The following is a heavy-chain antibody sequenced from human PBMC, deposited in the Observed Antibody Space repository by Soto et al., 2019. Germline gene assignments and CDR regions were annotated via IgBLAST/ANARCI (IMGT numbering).Heavy chain of an antibody. J-gene: IGHJ3*02. CDR3: ARDLYYYDSSGYYPGDAFDI. CDR2: IKSKTDGGTT. D-gene: IGHD3-22*01. V-gene: IGHV3-15*01. Sequence: GGSLRLSCAASGFTFRNAWMSWVRQTPGQGLERVGRIKSKTDGGTTDYAAPVKGRFTISRDDSKNTLYMQMNSLKTEDTAVYYCARDLYYYDSSGYYPGDAFDIWGQGTMVTVSS. CDR1: GFTFRNAW.